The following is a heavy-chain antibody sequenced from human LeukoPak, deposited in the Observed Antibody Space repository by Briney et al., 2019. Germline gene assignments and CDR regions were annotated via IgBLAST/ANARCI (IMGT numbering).Heavy chain of an antibody. CDR2: IYHSGST. CDR3: ARGPPDFYNSGSYYNGYNWFDS. CDR1: GYSISSGYY. J-gene: IGHJ5*01. Sequence: SETLSLTCTVSGYSISSGYYWGWIRQPPGKGLEWIGSIYHSGSTYYNPSLKSRVTISVDTSKNQVSLKLSSMTAADTAVYYCARGPPDFYNSGSYYNGYNWFDSWGQGTLVTVSS. V-gene: IGHV4-38-2*02. D-gene: IGHD3-10*01.